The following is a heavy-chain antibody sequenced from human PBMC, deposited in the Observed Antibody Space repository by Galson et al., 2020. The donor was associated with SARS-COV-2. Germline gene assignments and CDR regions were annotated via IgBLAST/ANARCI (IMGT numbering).Heavy chain of an antibody. J-gene: IGHJ6*03. CDR3: ARGGFPYYYYMDV. V-gene: IGHV3-49*03. CDR2: IRSRTNDGTK. Sequence: GGSLRLSCTVAGFTFGDFAMSWFRQAPGKGLEWVGFIRSRTNDGTKEYAASDKDRFTISRDDSKNVAYLQMNSLITEDTAVYYCARGGFPYYYYMDVWGKGTTGTVFS. CDR1: GFTFGDFA.